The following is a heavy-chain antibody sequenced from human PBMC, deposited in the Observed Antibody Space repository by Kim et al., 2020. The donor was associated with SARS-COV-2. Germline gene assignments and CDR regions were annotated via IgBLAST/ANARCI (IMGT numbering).Heavy chain of an antibody. CDR2: IYPGDSDT. D-gene: IGHD3-22*01. J-gene: IGHJ5*02. V-gene: IGHV5-51*01. Sequence: GESLKISCKGSGYSFTSYWIGWVRQMPGKGLEWMGIIYPGDSDTRYSPSFQGQVTISADKSISTAYLQWSSLKASDTAMYYCARRERDILGVSGYAIKNWFDPWGQGTLVTVSS. CDR1: GYSFTSYW. CDR3: ARRERDILGVSGYAIKNWFDP.